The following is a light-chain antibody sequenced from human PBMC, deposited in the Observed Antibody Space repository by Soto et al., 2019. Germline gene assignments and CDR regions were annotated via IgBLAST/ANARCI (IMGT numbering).Light chain of an antibody. J-gene: IGLJ1*01. CDR2: GVS. CDR3: NSYTNSRTYV. V-gene: IGLV2-14*03. CDR1: SSDIGAYNR. Sequence: QSALTQPAAVSGSPGQSITISCTGTSSDIGAYNRVSWYQQHPGKAPKLIIHGVSNRPSGISNRFSGSKSGSTASLTISGLQPEDEADYYCNSYTNSRTYVFGPGTKLTVL.